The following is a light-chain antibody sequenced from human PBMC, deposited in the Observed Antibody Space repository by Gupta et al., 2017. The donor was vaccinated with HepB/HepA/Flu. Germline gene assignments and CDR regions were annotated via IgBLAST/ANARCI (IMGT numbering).Light chain of an antibody. J-gene: IGLJ3*02. Sequence: QSALTQPASVSGSPGQSITISCTGTSSDVGSYNLVSWYQHHPGKAPKLMIYEVSKRPSGVSDCFSGSKSGNTASLTISGLQAEDEADYYCCSYAGSTTWVFGGGTKLTVL. CDR1: SSDVGSYNL. CDR2: EVS. V-gene: IGLV2-23*02. CDR3: CSYAGSTTWV.